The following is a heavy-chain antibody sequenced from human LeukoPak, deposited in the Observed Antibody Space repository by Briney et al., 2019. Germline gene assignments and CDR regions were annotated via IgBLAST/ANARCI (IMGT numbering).Heavy chain of an antibody. CDR1: GDSVSSNSGA. V-gene: IGHV6-1*01. CDR3: ARGPHYYDSSGYAFDI. CDR2: TYYRSKWYN. Sequence: SQTLSLTCAISGDSVSSNSGAWNWIRQSPSRGLEWLGRTYYRSKWYNDYAVSVKSRITINPDTSKNQFSLQLNSVTPEDTAVYYCARGPHYYDSSGYAFDIWGQGTMVTVSS. J-gene: IGHJ3*02. D-gene: IGHD3-22*01.